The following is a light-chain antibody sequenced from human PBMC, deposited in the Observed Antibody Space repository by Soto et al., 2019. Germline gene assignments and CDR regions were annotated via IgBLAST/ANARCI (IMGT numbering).Light chain of an antibody. J-gene: IGLJ1*01. CDR3: SSYTSSSTYV. CDR2: DVS. CDR1: SSDVGGYNY. Sequence: QSVLTQPASVSGSPGQSITISCTGTSSDVGGYNYVSWYQQHPGKAHKLMIYDVSNRPSGVSNRFSGSKSGNTASLTISGLQAEDEADYYCSSYTSSSTYVFGTGTKATVL. V-gene: IGLV2-14*01.